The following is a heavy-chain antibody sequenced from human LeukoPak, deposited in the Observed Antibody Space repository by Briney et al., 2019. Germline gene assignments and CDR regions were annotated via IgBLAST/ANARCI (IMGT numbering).Heavy chain of an antibody. J-gene: IGHJ4*02. CDR2: ISAYNGNT. D-gene: IGHD1-1*01. CDR1: GYTFTSYG. CDR3: GRGTYSDY. V-gene: IGHV1-18*01. Sequence: GASVKVSCKASGYTFTSYGIRWVRQAPGQGLEWLGWISAYNGNTNYAQKVQGRVTMTSDTSTSTACMELRSLRSDDTAVYYCGRGTYSDYWGQGTLVTVSS.